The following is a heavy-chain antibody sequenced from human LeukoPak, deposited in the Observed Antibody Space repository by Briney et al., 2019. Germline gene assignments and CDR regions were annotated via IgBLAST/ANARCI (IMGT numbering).Heavy chain of an antibody. D-gene: IGHD3-10*01. J-gene: IGHJ5*02. CDR1: GYSFTSYW. CDR3: ARHYGSGNYGTWFDP. Sequence: GESLRISCKASGYSFTSYWITCVRQMPGKGLEWMGRIDPSDSYTNYSPSFQGHVSISVDKSINTAYVQWSSLKASDTAMYYCARHYGSGNYGTWFDPWGQGTLVTVSS. CDR2: IDPSDSYT. V-gene: IGHV5-10-1*01.